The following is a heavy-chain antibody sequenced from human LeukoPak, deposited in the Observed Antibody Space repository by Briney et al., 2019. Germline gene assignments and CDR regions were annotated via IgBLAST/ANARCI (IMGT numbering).Heavy chain of an antibody. CDR1: GFTFNSYA. CDR2: ISDSGST. J-gene: IGHJ3*01. Sequence: GGSLRLPCVASGFTFNSYAMSWVRQAPGKGLEWVSTISDSGSTFYADSVKGRFTISRDNSKNTLFLQMNGLRADDTAVYYCAKDWPSEWQQLPDYDAVDVWGQGTMVTVSS. V-gene: IGHV3-23*01. D-gene: IGHD6-13*01. CDR3: AKDWPSEWQQLPDYDAVDV.